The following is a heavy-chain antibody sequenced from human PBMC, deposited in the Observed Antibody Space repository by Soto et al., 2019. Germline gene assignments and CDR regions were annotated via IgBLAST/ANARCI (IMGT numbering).Heavy chain of an antibody. V-gene: IGHV3-33*01. CDR1: GFTFSSYG. CDR2: IWYDGSNK. CDR3: AREGGLTTVTPDY. D-gene: IGHD4-4*01. Sequence: QVQLVESGGGVVQPGRSLRLSCAASGFTFSSYGMHWVRQAPGKGLEWVAVIWYDGSNKYYADSVKGRFTISRDNSKNPLYLQMNSLRAEDTAVYYCAREGGLTTVTPDYWGQGTLVTVSS. J-gene: IGHJ4*02.